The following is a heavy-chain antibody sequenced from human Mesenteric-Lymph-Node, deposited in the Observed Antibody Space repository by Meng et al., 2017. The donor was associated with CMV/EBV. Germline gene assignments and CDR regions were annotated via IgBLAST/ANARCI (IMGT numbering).Heavy chain of an antibody. D-gene: IGHD1-1*01. CDR1: GLNVSTNY. CDR3: ARNSRYAFDY. CDR2: ISGDGDT. Sequence: GGPLRLSCSASGLNVSTNYLSWVRQPPGKGLEWVAGISGDGDTHYADSMKGRFTISRNDSKSTVHLHVTTLTSDDTAVYYCARNSRYAFDYWGQGTPVTVSS. V-gene: IGHV3-53*01. J-gene: IGHJ4*02.